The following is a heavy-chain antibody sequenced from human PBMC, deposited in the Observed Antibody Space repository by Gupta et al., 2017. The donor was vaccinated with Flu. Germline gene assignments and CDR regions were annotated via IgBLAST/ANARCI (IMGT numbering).Heavy chain of an antibody. CDR3: TTPRYCTSTSCGSIDY. J-gene: IGHJ4*02. V-gene: IGHV3-15*01. Sequence: MNWVRQAPGKGLEWVGRIKSKREGETIDYAAPVKGRFTISKDASMGTLYLRMDSLKTEDTAVYDCTTPRYCTSTSCGSIDYWGQGTLVTVSS. CDR2: IKSKREGETI. D-gene: IGHD2-2*01.